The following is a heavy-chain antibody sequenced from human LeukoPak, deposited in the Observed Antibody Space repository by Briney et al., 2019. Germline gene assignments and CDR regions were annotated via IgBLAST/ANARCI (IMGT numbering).Heavy chain of an antibody. V-gene: IGHV3-23*01. J-gene: IGHJ4*02. Sequence: GGSLRLSCAASGFTFSTYAMSWVRQAPGKGLEWVSVISESGVGTYYADSVKGRFTISRDNSKNTLYLQMNNLRPDDTAVYYCAREIFGSGSYPDFWGQGTLVTVSS. CDR1: GFTFSTYA. CDR3: AREIFGSGSYPDF. CDR2: ISESGVGT. D-gene: IGHD3-10*01.